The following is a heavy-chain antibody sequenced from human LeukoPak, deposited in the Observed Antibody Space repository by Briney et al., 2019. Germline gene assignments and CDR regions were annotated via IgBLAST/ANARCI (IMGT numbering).Heavy chain of an antibody. Sequence: SETLSLTCTVSGGSISSSTYYWGWIRQPPGKGLEWIGNIYYRGSTYYNPSLKSRVTISVDTSKNQFSLKLSSVTAADTAVYYCTRDKPGYCSGGSCYRKDKYYYYSYMDVWGKGTTVTVSS. D-gene: IGHD2-15*01. J-gene: IGHJ6*03. CDR3: TRDKPGYCSGGSCYRKDKYYYYSYMDV. CDR1: GGSISSSTYY. CDR2: IYYRGST. V-gene: IGHV4-39*07.